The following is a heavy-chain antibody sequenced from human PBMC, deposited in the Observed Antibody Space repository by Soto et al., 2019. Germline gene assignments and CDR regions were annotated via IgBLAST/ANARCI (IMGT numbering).Heavy chain of an antibody. J-gene: IGHJ6*02. CDR1: GFTFSSYA. Sequence: EVQLLESGGGLVQPGGSLRLSCAASGFTFSSYAVSWVRQAPGKGLEWVSAISGSGGSTYYADSVKGRFTISRDNSKNTLYLQMISLRAEDTAVYYCAKDIWGLAGYYYYYDMDVCGQGTTVTVSS. CDR3: AKDIWGLAGYYYYYDMDV. V-gene: IGHV3-23*01. D-gene: IGHD3-3*02. CDR2: ISGSGGST.